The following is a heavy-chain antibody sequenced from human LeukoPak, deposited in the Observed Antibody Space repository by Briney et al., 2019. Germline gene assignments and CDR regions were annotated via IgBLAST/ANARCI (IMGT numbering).Heavy chain of an antibody. CDR3: ARDWASSTSWAYNWFDP. V-gene: IGHV3-64*01. CDR2: GGST. Sequence: GGSTYYANSVKGRFTISRDSSKNTLYLQMGSLRAEDMAVYYCARDWASSTSWAYNWFDPWGQGTLVTVSS. J-gene: IGHJ5*02. D-gene: IGHD6-6*01.